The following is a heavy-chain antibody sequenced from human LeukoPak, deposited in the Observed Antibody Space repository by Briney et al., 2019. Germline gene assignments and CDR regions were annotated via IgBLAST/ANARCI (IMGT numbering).Heavy chain of an antibody. Sequence: PGGSLRLSCAASGFTFSSYAMSWVRQAPGKGMEWVSAISGSGGSAYYADSVKGRFTISRDNSKNTLYLQMNSLRAEDTAVYYCAKDRSQERRGIFDYWGQGTLVTVSS. D-gene: IGHD3-10*01. CDR2: ISGSGGSA. J-gene: IGHJ4*02. CDR1: GFTFSSYA. V-gene: IGHV3-23*01. CDR3: AKDRSQERRGIFDY.